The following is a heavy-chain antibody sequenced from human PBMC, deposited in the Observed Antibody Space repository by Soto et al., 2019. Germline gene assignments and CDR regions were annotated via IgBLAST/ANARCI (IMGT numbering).Heavy chain of an antibody. CDR3: ARRGITMVRGVYYGMDV. V-gene: IGHV4-4*02. D-gene: IGHD3-10*01. CDR2: IYHSGST. J-gene: IGHJ6*02. CDR1: GGSISSSNW. Sequence: PSETLSLTCAVSGGSISSSNWWSWVRQPPGKGLEWIGEIYHSGSTNYNPSFKSRVTISVDKSKNQFSLKLSSVTAADTAVYYCARRGITMVRGVYYGMDVWGQGTTVTVSS.